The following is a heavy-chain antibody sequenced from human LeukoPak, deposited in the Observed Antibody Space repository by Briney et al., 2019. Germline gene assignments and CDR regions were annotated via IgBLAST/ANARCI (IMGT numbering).Heavy chain of an antibody. CDR2: ISWNSGSI. CDR3: AKGMYSGYDLGDYYFDY. J-gene: IGHJ4*02. Sequence: GGSLRLSCAASGFTSDDYAMHWVRQAPGKGLEWVSGISWNSGSIGYADSVKGRFTISRDNAKNSLYLQMNSLRAEDMALYYCAKGMYSGYDLGDYYFDYWGQGTLVILSS. V-gene: IGHV3-9*02. CDR1: GFTSDDYA. D-gene: IGHD5-12*01.